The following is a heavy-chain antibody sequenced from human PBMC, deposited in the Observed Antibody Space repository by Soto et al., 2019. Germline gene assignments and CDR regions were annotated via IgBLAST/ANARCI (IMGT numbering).Heavy chain of an antibody. J-gene: IGHJ6*02. CDR2: IRSKANSYAT. D-gene: IGHD2-2*01. Sequence: QLGGSLRLSCAASGFTFSGSAMHWVRQASGKGLEWVGRIRSKANSYATAYAASVKGRFTISRDDSKNTAYLQMNSLKTEDTAVYYCTRGNVVPAATNYYYGMDVWGQGTTVTVSS. CDR1: GFTFSGSA. V-gene: IGHV3-73*01. CDR3: TRGNVVPAATNYYYGMDV.